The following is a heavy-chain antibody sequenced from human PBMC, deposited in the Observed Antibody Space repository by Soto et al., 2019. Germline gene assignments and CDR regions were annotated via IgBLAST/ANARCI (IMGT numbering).Heavy chain of an antibody. Sequence: PGGSLRLSCTASGFTFRAYYMNWIRQAPGKGLEWVSYISTGGSTIFYAGSVKGRFTISRDDAKNSLDLQMNNLRAGDTAVYYCARRYCSGGDCPGIGLDYWGQGTLVTVSS. V-gene: IGHV3-11*04. CDR2: ISTGGSTI. CDR3: ARRYCSGGDCPGIGLDY. CDR1: GFTFRAYY. J-gene: IGHJ4*02. D-gene: IGHD2-15*01.